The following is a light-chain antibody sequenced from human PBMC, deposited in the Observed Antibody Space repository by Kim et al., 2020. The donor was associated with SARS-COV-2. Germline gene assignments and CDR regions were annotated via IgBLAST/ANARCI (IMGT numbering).Light chain of an antibody. J-gene: IGKJ4*01. CDR2: GAS. CDR3: QQYGSSPLT. Sequence: APGERATPSCRASQSVSSSYLAWYQQKPGQAPRLLIYGASSRATGIPDRISGSGSGTDFTLTISRLEPEDFAVYYCQQYGSSPLTFGGGTKVDIK. V-gene: IGKV3-20*01. CDR1: QSVSSSY.